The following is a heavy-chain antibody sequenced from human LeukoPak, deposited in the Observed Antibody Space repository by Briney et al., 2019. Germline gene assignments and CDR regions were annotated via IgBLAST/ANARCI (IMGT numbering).Heavy chain of an antibody. CDR2: ISSSGSTI. CDR1: GSTFSDYY. V-gene: IGHV3-11*01. Sequence: GGSLRLSCAATGSTFSDYYMSWIRQAPGKGLEWVSYISSSGSTIYYADSVKGRFTISRDNAKNSLYLQMNSLRAEDTAVYYCARQLYDFWSGYYHQGNWFDPWGQGTLVTVSS. CDR3: ARQLYDFWSGYYHQGNWFDP. D-gene: IGHD3-3*01. J-gene: IGHJ5*02.